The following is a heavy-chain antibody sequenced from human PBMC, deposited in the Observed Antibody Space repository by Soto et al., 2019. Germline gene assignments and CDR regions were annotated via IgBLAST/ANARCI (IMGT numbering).Heavy chain of an antibody. CDR2: IVVGSGNT. Sequence: QMQLVQSGPEVKKPGTSVKVSCKASGFTFTGSAVQWVRQARGQRLEWIGWIVVGSGNTNYAKKFQERVTITRDTSTSTAYMELSSLRSEDTAVYYCAADAGRGNEDTAMAVDYWGQGTLVTVSS. J-gene: IGHJ4*02. V-gene: IGHV1-58*01. CDR3: AADAGRGNEDTAMAVDY. CDR1: GFTFTGSA. D-gene: IGHD5-18*01.